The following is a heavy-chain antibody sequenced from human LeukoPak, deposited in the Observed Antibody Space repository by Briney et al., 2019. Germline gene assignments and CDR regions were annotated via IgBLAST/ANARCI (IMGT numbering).Heavy chain of an antibody. CDR3: ARLTRFVSGVLNPLDS. Sequence: PGGSLRLSCAASGFTFSSYAMHWVRQAPGKGLEWIGYVYSSGYTNYNPSLKSRVTISVDTSNNQFSLRLSSVTAADTAVYYCARLTRFVSGVLNPLDSWGQGTLVTVSS. V-gene: IGHV4-59*08. D-gene: IGHD3-3*01. J-gene: IGHJ4*02. CDR1: GFTFSSYA. CDR2: VYSSGYT.